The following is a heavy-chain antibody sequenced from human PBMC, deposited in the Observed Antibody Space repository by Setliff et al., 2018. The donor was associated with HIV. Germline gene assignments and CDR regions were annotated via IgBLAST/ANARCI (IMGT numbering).Heavy chain of an antibody. D-gene: IGHD3-3*01. CDR2: VYYTGRT. V-gene: IGHV4-61*10. CDR1: GGSISSGSSY. CDR3: ARRVGITIFGAPNQYYYMDV. Sequence: SETLSLTCTVSGGSISSGSSYWSWIRQPAGKGLEWIGTVYYTGRTQYNPSFKSRVTISVDTSRNLFSLNLNSVTGADTAIFYCARRVGITIFGAPNQYYYMDVWGKGTTVTVSS. J-gene: IGHJ6*03.